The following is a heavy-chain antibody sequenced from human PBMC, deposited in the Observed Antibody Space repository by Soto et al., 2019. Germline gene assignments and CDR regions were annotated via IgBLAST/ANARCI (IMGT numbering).Heavy chain of an antibody. CDR2: IIPILGIA. D-gene: IGHD4-17*01. V-gene: IGHV1-69*02. J-gene: IGHJ5*02. Sequence: QVQLVQSGAEVKKPGSSVKVSCKASGGTFSSYTISWVRQAPGQGLEWMGRIIPILGIANYAQKFQGRVXIXAXXSTSTAYMELSSLRSEDTAVYYCASHDYGEQWFDPWGQGTLVTVSS. CDR3: ASHDYGEQWFDP. CDR1: GGTFSSYT.